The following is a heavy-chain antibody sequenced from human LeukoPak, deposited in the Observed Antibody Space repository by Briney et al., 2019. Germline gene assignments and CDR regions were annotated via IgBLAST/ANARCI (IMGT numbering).Heavy chain of an antibody. CDR3: ARGALLWFGEFYYFDY. J-gene: IGHJ4*02. V-gene: IGHV3-21*01. Sequence: GRSLRLSCAASGFTFSSYGMNWVRQAPGKGLEWVSSISSTSSYIYYADSVKGRFTISRDNAKNSLYLQMNSLRAEDTAVYYCARGALLWFGEFYYFDYWGQGTLVTVSS. CDR1: GFTFSSYG. D-gene: IGHD3-10*01. CDR2: ISSTSSYI.